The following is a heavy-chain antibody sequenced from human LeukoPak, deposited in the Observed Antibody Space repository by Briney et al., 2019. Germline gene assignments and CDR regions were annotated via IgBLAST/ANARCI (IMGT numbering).Heavy chain of an antibody. J-gene: IGHJ2*01. CDR1: GFTYSRCG. V-gene: IGHV3-23*01. CDR3: AKEHGEFDL. Sequence: GGTLRLSCAASGFTYSRCGMSWVRQAPGKGLEWVSAISGSGGSTYYADSVKGRFTISRDNSKNTLYLQMNSLRAEDTAVYYCAKEHGEFDLWGRGTLVTVSS. D-gene: IGHD7-27*01. CDR2: ISGSGGST.